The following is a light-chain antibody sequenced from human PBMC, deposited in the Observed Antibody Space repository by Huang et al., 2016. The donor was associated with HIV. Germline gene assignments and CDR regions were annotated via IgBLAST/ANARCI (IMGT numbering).Light chain of an antibody. V-gene: IGKV1-33*01. CDR2: DAS. CDR3: QQYDNLPR. CDR1: QDISNY. J-gene: IGKJ4*01. Sequence: DIQMTQSPSTLSASVGDRVTITCQASQDISNYLNWYQQKPGKAPKLLIYDASNLETGVPSRFSGSGSGTDFTFTIRSLQPEDIATYYCQQYDNLPRFGGGTKVEIK.